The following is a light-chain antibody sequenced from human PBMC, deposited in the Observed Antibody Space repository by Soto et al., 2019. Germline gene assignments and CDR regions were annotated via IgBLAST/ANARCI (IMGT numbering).Light chain of an antibody. CDR2: KTS. V-gene: IGKV1-5*03. CDR3: QQYKSFSLT. J-gene: IGKJ4*01. Sequence: DIQMTQSPSTLSASVGDRVTITCRASQSINNWLAWYQQKPGKAPKLLIYKTSDLESGVPSRFSGSGSGTEFSLTISSLQPDDFATYYCQQYKSFSLTFGGGTKADIK. CDR1: QSINNW.